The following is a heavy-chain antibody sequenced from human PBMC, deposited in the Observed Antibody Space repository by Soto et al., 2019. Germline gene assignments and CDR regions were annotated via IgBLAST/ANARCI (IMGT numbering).Heavy chain of an antibody. D-gene: IGHD2-21*02. CDR1: GGSISSYY. J-gene: IGHJ4*02. Sequence: SETLSLTCTVSGGSISSYYWSWIRQPPGKGLEWIGYIYYSGSTNYNPSLKSRVTISVDTSKNQFSLKLSSVTAADTAVYYCARYGGNSGGYFDYWGQGTLVTVSS. V-gene: IGHV4-59*01. CDR3: ARYGGNSGGYFDY. CDR2: IYYSGST.